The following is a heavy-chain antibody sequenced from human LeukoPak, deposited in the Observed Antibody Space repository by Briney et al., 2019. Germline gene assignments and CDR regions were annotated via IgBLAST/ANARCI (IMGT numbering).Heavy chain of an antibody. CDR1: GGALSSYY. CDR3: ARDGYSYGYYYYYYMDV. CDR2: IYYSVST. V-gene: IGHV4-59*01. Sequence: SETLSLTCTVSGGALSSYYWSWIRQPPGKGLEWIGYIYYSVSTTYNPSLKSLVTRSVYTSKDQFSLKLSSVTAADTAVYYCARDGYSYGYYYYYYMDVWGKGTTVTVSS. J-gene: IGHJ6*03. D-gene: IGHD5-18*01.